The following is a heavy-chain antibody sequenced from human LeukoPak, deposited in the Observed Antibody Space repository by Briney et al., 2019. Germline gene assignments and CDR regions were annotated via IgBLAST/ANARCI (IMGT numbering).Heavy chain of an antibody. D-gene: IGHD6-19*01. V-gene: IGHV4-30-4*01. CDR1: GGSISSGDYY. Sequence: SQTLSLTCTVSGGSISSGDYYWSWIRQPPGKGLEWIGYIYYSGSTYYNPSLKSRVTISVDTSKNQFSLKLSSVTAADTAVYYCARERGDERAVAGTFDYWGQGTLVSVSS. CDR2: IYYSGST. CDR3: ARERGDERAVAGTFDY. J-gene: IGHJ4*02.